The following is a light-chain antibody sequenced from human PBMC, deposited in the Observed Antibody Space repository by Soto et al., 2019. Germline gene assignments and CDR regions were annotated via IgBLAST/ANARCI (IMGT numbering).Light chain of an antibody. CDR1: QSVSSSY. Sequence: EIVLTQSPGTLSLSPGERATLSCRASQSVSSSYLAWYQQKPGQAPRLLIYGASSRATGIPDRFSGSGSGTDFTLTISRLEPEDFYVYYWQQYGSSPLLTFGGGTKVEIK. V-gene: IGKV3-20*01. J-gene: IGKJ4*01. CDR2: GAS. CDR3: QQYGSSPLLT.